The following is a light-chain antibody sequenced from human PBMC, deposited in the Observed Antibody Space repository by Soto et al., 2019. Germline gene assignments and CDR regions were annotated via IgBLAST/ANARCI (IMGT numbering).Light chain of an antibody. Sequence: QSALTQPPSASGSPGQSVTISCTGTSSDVGGYNYVSWYQHHPGKAPKLMIYEVSKRPSGVPDRFSGSKSGNTASLTVSGLQAEDEADYYCNSYAGSNNVVFGGGTKLTVL. J-gene: IGLJ2*01. CDR1: SSDVGGYNY. CDR2: EVS. V-gene: IGLV2-8*01. CDR3: NSYAGSNNVV.